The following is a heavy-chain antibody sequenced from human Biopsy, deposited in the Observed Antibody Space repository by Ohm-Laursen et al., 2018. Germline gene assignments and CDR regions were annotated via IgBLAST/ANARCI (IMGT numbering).Heavy chain of an antibody. CDR2: INAYNGDT. V-gene: IGHV1-18*01. CDR1: GYTFTSFG. D-gene: IGHD1-14*01. J-gene: IGHJ3*02. CDR3: ARDLTRQPRRGAFDI. Sequence: GASVKVSCKTSGYTFTSFGFSWVRQAPGQGLEWMGWINAYNGDTDYAQKLQGRVSITTDTSTTTTYMELRSLRSDDTAVYYCARDLTRQPRRGAFDIRGQGTLVTVSS.